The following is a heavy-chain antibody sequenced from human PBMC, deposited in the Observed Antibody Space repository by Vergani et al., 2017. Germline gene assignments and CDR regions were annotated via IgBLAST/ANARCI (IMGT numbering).Heavy chain of an antibody. V-gene: IGHV1-58*01. D-gene: IGHD3-10*01. J-gene: IGHJ6*03. CDR1: GFTFTSSA. CDR2: IVVGSGNT. Sequence: QMQLVQSGPEVKKPGTSVKVSCKASGFTFTSSAVQWVRQARGQRLEWIGWIVVGSGNTNYAQKFQERVTITRDMSTSTAYMERSSLRSEDTAVYYCAADIQRGYYYMDVWGKGTTVTVSS. CDR3: AADIQRGYYYMDV.